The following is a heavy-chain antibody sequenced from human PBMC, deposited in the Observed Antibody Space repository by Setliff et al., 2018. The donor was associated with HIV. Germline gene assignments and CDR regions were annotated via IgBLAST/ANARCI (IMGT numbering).Heavy chain of an antibody. Sequence: SETLSLTCAVYGAPFSGFYWSWIRQTPGRGLEWIGEINYSRVTNYNPSLKSRVTISVDTSKNQFSLRMTSVRAGDTAVYYCARRRGPMVRGVGPSPSYYLDYWGQGTRVTVSS. CDR3: ARRRGPMVRGVGPSPSYYLDY. V-gene: IGHV4-34*01. CDR2: INYSRVT. J-gene: IGHJ4*02. CDR1: GAPFSGFY. D-gene: IGHD3-10*01.